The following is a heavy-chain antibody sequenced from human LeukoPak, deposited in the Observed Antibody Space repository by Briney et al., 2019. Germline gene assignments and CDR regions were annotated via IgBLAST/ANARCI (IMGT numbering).Heavy chain of an antibody. Sequence: PGGSLRLSCAASGFTFSSYSMNWVRQAPGKGLEWVSSISSSSSYIYYADSVKGRFTISRDNAKNSLYLQMNSLRAEETAVYYCARGKKVGATYVDYWGQGTLVTVSS. J-gene: IGHJ4*02. CDR2: ISSSSSYI. V-gene: IGHV3-21*01. CDR3: ARGKKVGATYVDY. D-gene: IGHD1-26*01. CDR1: GFTFSSYS.